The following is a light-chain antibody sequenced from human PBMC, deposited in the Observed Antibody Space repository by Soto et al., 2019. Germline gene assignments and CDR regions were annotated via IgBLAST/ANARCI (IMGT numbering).Light chain of an antibody. CDR2: KAS. Sequence: DIQMTQSPSTLSASVRDRVTITCRASQTINSWLAWYQQRPGKAPRLLIYKASTLESGVPSRFSGSGSGTEFTLTISTLQPDDFATYYCLHQNSYLALSFGGGTKVE. V-gene: IGKV1-5*03. CDR1: QTINSW. CDR3: LHQNSYLALS. J-gene: IGKJ4*01.